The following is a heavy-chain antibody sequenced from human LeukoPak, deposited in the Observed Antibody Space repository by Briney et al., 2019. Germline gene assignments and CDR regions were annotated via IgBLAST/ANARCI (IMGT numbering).Heavy chain of an antibody. CDR3: ASPDY. J-gene: IGHJ4*02. Sequence: ASVKVSCKASGYSFVGYGITWVRQAPGQGLEWMGWFNPENGNTNYAQKVQGRVTMTRNTSISTAYMELSSLRSEDTAVYYCASPDYWGQGTLVTVSS. CDR2: FNPENGNT. CDR1: GYSFVGYG. V-gene: IGHV1-8*02.